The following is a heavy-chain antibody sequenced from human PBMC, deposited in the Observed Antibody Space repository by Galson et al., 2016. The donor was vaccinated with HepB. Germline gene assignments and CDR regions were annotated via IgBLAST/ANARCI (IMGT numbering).Heavy chain of an antibody. CDR2: IHSGSRT. V-gene: IGHV3-53*01. Sequence: SLRLSCAASGITVSSSYMSWVRQAPGKGLEWVSGIHSGSRTHYAESVRGRFTISRDNSKNILYLQMNSLRAEDTAVYYCARDFESRYASGSYKGYWGQGTLVTVSS. D-gene: IGHD3-10*01. CDR1: GITVSSSY. CDR3: ARDFESRYASGSYKGY. J-gene: IGHJ4*02.